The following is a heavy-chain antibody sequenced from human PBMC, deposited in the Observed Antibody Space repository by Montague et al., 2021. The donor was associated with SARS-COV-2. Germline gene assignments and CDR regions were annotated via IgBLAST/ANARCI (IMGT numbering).Heavy chain of an antibody. V-gene: IGHV4-39*07. D-gene: IGHD5-12*01. Sequence: SETLSLTCTVSGDSISSSSYDWGWIRRPPGKGLEWIGHISYQGNTKYXPSLKCRVTISVDTSKNQFSLKLSSVTAADTAVYYCARVEFDGGYDSVPLDVWGQGTTVTVSS. CDR2: ISYQGNT. J-gene: IGHJ6*02. CDR1: GDSISSSSYD. CDR3: ARVEFDGGYDSVPLDV.